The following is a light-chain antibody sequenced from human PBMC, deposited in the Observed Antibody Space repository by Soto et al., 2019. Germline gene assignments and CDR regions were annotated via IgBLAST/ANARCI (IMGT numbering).Light chain of an antibody. J-gene: IGLJ3*02. CDR2: DNI. CDR1: SSNIGNNA. V-gene: IGLV1-44*01. CDR3: AAWGDNLNGWV. Sequence: QSVLTQPPSASGTPGQRVTISCSGSSSNIGNNAVNWYQQFPGTAPKLLIYDNIQRPSGVPDRFSGSKSGTSASLAISGLQSEDEADYYCAAWGDNLNGWVFGGGTKPPS.